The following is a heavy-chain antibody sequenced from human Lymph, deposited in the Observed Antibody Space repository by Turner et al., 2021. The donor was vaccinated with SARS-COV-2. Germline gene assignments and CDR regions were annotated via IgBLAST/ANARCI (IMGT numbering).Heavy chain of an antibody. V-gene: IGHV4-59*01. Sequence: QAQLQVSGPRLVKPVETLSLTCTVSGGSMNSDYWSWFRQPPGKRLEWIGYIYYRGSTNYNPSLKSRVTISVDTSKNQFSLKLTSVTAADTAIYYCARETVNNWVDPWGQGILVTVSS. CDR3: ARETVNNWVDP. CDR2: IYYRGST. D-gene: IGHD2-21*02. CDR1: GGSMNSDY. J-gene: IGHJ5*02.